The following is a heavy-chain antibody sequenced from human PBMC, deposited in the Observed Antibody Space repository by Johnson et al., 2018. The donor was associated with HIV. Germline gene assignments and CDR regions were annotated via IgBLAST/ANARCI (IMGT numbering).Heavy chain of an antibody. CDR2: ISSNGIGT. D-gene: IGHD3-10*01. Sequence: VYLVESVGGVVQPGGSLRLSCAVSGFTFSNFAMHWVRQAPGKGLEYVSAISSNGIGTYYANSVDGRFTISRDNDKNTLYLEMGSLRVEDMAVYYCARSRGPMRKDSFDIWGQGTKVTVSS. CDR3: ARSRGPMRKDSFDI. J-gene: IGHJ3*02. CDR1: GFTFSNFA. V-gene: IGHV3-64*01.